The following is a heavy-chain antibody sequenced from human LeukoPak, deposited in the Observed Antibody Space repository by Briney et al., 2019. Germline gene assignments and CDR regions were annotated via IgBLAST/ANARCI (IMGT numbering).Heavy chain of an antibody. Sequence: ASVKVSCKASGGTFSSYAISWVRQATGQGLEWMGWMNPNSGNTGYAQKFQGRVSLTTDTSTNTAYMDLRSLRSDDAAMYYCARDRDMVQDYWGQGTRVTVSS. J-gene: IGHJ4*02. CDR3: ARDRDMVQDY. CDR2: MNPNSGNT. V-gene: IGHV1-8*02. D-gene: IGHD3-10*01. CDR1: GGTFSSYA.